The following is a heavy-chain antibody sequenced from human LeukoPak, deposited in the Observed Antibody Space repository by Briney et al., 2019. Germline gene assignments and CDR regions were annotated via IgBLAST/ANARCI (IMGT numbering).Heavy chain of an antibody. V-gene: IGHV3-30*18. CDR1: GFTFGDYG. Sequence: PGRSLRLSCAASGFTFGDYGMHWVRQAPGKGLEWLTLLTYDGTNEYYAGSVKGRFAISRDNSKNTLFLQMNSLRPEDTAVYYCAKGYFGSGSPDYFDYWGQGTLVTVSS. D-gene: IGHD3-10*01. CDR3: AKGYFGSGSPDYFDY. CDR2: LTYDGTNE. J-gene: IGHJ4*02.